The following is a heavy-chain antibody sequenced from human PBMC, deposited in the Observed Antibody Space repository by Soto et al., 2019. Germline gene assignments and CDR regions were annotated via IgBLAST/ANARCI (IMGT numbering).Heavy chain of an antibody. D-gene: IGHD3-3*02. CDR3: AKGAHENREYYHWFDP. V-gene: IGHV3-23*01. J-gene: IGHJ5*02. Sequence: HPGGSLRLSCAASGLTFSSYSISWVRQAPWKGLEWVSVISGSGGSTQYADSVKGRFTISRDNSKNTLYLQMNSLRAEDTAVYYCAKGAHENREYYHWFDPGGQGTLVKVS. CDR1: GLTFSSYS. CDR2: ISGSGGST.